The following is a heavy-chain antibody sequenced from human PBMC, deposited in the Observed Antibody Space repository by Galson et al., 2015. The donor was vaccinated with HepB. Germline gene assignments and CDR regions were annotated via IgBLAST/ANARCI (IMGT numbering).Heavy chain of an antibody. CDR2: ISYDGSNK. V-gene: IGHV3-30*18. D-gene: IGHD3-3*01. Sequence: SLRLPCAASGFTFSSYGMHWVRPAPGKGLEWVAVISYDGSNKYYADSVKGRFTISRDNSKNTLYLQMNSLRAEDTAVYYCAKEMGGYYDFWSGYRGAFDIWGQGTMVTVSS. CDR3: AKEMGGYYDFWSGYRGAFDI. J-gene: IGHJ3*02. CDR1: GFTFSSYG.